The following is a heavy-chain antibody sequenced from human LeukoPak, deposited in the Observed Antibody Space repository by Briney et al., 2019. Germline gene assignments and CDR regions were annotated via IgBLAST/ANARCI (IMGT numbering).Heavy chain of an antibody. CDR1: GFTFSSYA. CDR3: AKDLYYGSGSYYNGY. CDR2: ISGSGGST. V-gene: IGHV3-23*01. D-gene: IGHD3-10*01. J-gene: IGHJ4*02. Sequence: GGSLRLSCAASGFTFSSYAMSWVRQAPGKGLEWVSAISGSGGSTYYADSVKGRFTISRDNSKNTLYLQMNSLRAKDTAVYYCAKDLYYGSGSYYNGYWGQGTLVTVSS.